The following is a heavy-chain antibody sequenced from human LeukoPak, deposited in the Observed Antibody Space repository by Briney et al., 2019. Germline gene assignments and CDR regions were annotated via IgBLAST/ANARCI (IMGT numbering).Heavy chain of an antibody. D-gene: IGHD3-22*01. J-gene: IGHJ4*02. CDR3: AKSASYYDSSGYLDY. V-gene: IGHV3-9*01. Sequence: GGSLRLSCAASGFTFDDYAMRWVRQAPGKGLEWVSGISWNRGSIGYADSVKGRFTISRDNAKNSLYLQMNSLRAEDTALYYCAKSASYYDSSGYLDYWGQGTLVTVSS. CDR1: GFTFDDYA. CDR2: ISWNRGSI.